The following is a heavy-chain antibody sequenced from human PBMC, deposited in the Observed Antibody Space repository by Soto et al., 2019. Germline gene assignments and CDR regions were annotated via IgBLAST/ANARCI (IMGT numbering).Heavy chain of an antibody. J-gene: IGHJ6*02. D-gene: IGHD3-10*01. Sequence: SVKVSCKASGGTFSSYAISWVRQAPGQGLEWMGGIIPIFGTANYAQKFQGRVTITADESTSTAYMELSSLRSEDTAVYYCARDPLVRGVIITYYYYGMAVWGQGTTVTVSS. CDR1: GGTFSSYA. CDR2: IIPIFGTA. CDR3: ARDPLVRGVIITYYYYGMAV. V-gene: IGHV1-69*13.